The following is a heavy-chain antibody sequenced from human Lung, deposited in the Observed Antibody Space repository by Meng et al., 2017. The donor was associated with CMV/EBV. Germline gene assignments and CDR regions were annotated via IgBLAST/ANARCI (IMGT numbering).Heavy chain of an antibody. V-gene: IGHV3-20*01. CDR3: ARGGSSSWRQGVFDY. Sequence: SXAASGFTFDDYGVSWVRQVPGKGLEWVSGINWNGDSTGYADSVKGRFTISRDNAKNSLYLQMNSLRAEDTALYHCARGGSSSWRQGVFDYWGQGXLVTFSS. J-gene: IGHJ4*02. D-gene: IGHD6-13*01. CDR2: INWNGDST. CDR1: GFTFDDYG.